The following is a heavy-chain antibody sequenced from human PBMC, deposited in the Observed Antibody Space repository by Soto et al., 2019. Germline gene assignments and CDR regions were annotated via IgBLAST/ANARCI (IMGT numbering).Heavy chain of an antibody. CDR2: ISGSGGST. CDR1: GFTFSSYA. D-gene: IGHD2-15*01. CDR3: AKWDLVVAQGNPDDAFDI. Sequence: PGGSLRLSCAASGFTFSSYAMSWVRQAPGKGLEWVSAISGSGGSTYYADSVKGRFTTSRDNSKNTLYLQMNSLRAEDTAVYYCAKWDLVVAQGNPDDAFDIWGQGTMVTVSS. V-gene: IGHV3-23*01. J-gene: IGHJ3*02.